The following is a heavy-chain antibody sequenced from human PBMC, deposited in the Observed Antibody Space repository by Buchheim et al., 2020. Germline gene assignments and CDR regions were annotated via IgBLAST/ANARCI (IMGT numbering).Heavy chain of an antibody. CDR3: ASGRYIYGFMSGFDP. CDR1: GGSISSSNW. Sequence: QVQLQESGPGLVKPSGTLSLTCAVSGGSISSSNWWIWVRQPPGKGLEWIGEIYHGGRYNYNPSLKSRVTISLDKSKNQFSLKLSSVTAADTAVYYCASGRYIYGFMSGFDPWGQGTL. V-gene: IGHV4-4*02. CDR2: IYHGGRY. J-gene: IGHJ5*02. D-gene: IGHD5-18*01.